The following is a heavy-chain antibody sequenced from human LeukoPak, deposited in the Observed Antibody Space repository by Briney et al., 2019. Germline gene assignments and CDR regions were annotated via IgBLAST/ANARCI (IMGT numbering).Heavy chain of an antibody. V-gene: IGHV3-23*01. D-gene: IGHD2-2*01. CDR3: AKLGHCSSTSCHGGDFDY. J-gene: IGHJ4*02. Sequence: GGSLRLSCAASGFTFSSYAMSWVRQAPGKGLEWVSAISGSGGSTYYADSVKGRFTISRDNSKNTLYLQMNSLRAEDTAVYYCAKLGHCSSTSCHGGDFDYWGQGTRVTVSS. CDR2: ISGSGGST. CDR1: GFTFSSYA.